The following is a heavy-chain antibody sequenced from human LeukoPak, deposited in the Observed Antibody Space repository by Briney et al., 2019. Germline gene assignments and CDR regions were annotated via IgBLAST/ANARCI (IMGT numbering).Heavy chain of an antibody. CDR1: GFTFSSLA. J-gene: IGHJ3*01. Sequence: GGSLRLSCAASGFTFSSLAMSWVRQAPGKGLEWVSTIGGQSDRAYYADSVKGRFTISRDNSKSTLFLDMSSLRAEDTAGYYCVKLDPTVLGAFDVWGHGTMVTVSS. CDR2: IGGQSDRA. V-gene: IGHV3-23*01. CDR3: VKLDPTVLGAFDV. D-gene: IGHD1-1*01.